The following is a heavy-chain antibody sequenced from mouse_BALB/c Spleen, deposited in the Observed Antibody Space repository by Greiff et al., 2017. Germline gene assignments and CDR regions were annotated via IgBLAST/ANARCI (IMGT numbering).Heavy chain of an antibody. CDR2: INPYNDGT. D-gene: IGHD1-1*01. CDR3: ARPFTTVVATDAMDY. V-gene: IGHV1-14*01. J-gene: IGHJ4*01. CDR1: GYTFTSYV. Sequence: EVKLMESGPELVKPGASVKMSCKASGYTFTSYVMHWVKQKPGQGLEWIGYINPYNDGTKYNEKFKGKATLTSDKSSSTAYMELSSLTSEDSAVYYCARPFTTVVATDAMDYWGQGTSVTVSS.